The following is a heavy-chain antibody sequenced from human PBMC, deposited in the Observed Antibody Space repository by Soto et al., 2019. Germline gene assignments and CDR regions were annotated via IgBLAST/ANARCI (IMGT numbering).Heavy chain of an antibody. CDR1: GYTFTGYY. J-gene: IGHJ6*02. CDR3: ARETYYDFWSGYHKHYGMDV. CDR2: INPSGGST. D-gene: IGHD3-3*01. V-gene: IGHV1-46*01. Sequence: ASVKVSCKASGYTFTGYYMHWVRQAPGQGLEWMGIINPSGGSTSYAQKFQGRVTMTRDTSTSTVYMELSSLRSEDTAVYYCARETYYDFWSGYHKHYGMDVWGQGTTVTVSS.